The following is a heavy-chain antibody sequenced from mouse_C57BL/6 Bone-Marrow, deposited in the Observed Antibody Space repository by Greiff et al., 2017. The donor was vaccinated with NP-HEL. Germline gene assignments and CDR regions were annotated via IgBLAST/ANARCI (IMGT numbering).Heavy chain of an antibody. CDR2: IYPGNSDT. V-gene: IGHV1-5*01. J-gene: IGHJ2*01. D-gene: IGHD1-1*01. CDR1: GYTFTSYW. CDR3: ARPSYYYGSSSDY. Sequence: VQLQQSGTVLARPGASVKMSCKTSGYTFTSYWMHWVKPRPGQGLEWIGAIYPGNSDTSYNQKFKGKAKLTAVTSASTTYMELSSLTNEDSAVYYCARPSYYYGSSSDYWGQGTTLTVSS.